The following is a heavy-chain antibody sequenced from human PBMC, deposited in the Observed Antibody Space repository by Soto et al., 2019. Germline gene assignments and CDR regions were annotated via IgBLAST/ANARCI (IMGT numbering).Heavy chain of an antibody. CDR2: ISSSSSYI. CDR3: ARRNYSSSWSFEGIYYYYMDV. V-gene: IGHV3-21*01. D-gene: IGHD6-13*01. J-gene: IGHJ6*03. CDR1: GFTFSSYS. Sequence: GGSLRLSCAASGFTFSSYSMNWVRQAPGKGLEWVSSISSSSSYIYYADSVKGRFTISRDNAKNSLYLQMNSLRAEDTAVYYCARRNYSSSWSFEGIYYYYMDVWGKGTTVTVSS.